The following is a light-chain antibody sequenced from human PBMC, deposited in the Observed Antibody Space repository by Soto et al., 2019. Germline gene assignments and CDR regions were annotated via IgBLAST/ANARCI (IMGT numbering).Light chain of an antibody. CDR2: DVS. V-gene: IGLV2-14*03. J-gene: IGLJ1*01. CDR1: SSDVGRYNY. Sequence: QSVLTQPASLSGSPGQSITISCTGTSSDVGRYNYVSWYQHHPGKAPKLIFYDVSNRPSGVSERFSVSKSGYTASLTISGLQAEDEADYYCNSYTTSSTYVFGTGTKVTVL. CDR3: NSYTTSSTYV.